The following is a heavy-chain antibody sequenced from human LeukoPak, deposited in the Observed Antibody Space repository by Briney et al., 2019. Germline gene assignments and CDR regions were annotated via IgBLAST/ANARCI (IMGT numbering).Heavy chain of an antibody. CDR2: IRYDGSNK. Sequence: GGSLRLSCAASGFTFSSYGMHWVRQAPGKGLEWVAFIRYDGSNKYYADSVKGRFTISRDNSKNTLYLQMNSLRAEDTAVYYCAKDLELSEVAVAGCGYWSQGTLVTVSS. D-gene: IGHD6-19*01. CDR1: GFTFSSYG. J-gene: IGHJ4*02. CDR3: AKDLELSEVAVAGCGY. V-gene: IGHV3-30*02.